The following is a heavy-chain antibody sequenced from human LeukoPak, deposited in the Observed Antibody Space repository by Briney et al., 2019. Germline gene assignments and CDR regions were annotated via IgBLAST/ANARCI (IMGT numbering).Heavy chain of an antibody. CDR3: ARSGALHGSGRPFYYYYYMDV. Sequence: GESLKISCKGSGYDFFGYWIAWVRQMPGKGLEWVGIIYPDDSNIKYSPAFQGQVTISAVKSLSTSYLQWDSLKASDSAMYYCARSGALHGSGRPFYYYYYMDVWGKGTTVTISS. D-gene: IGHD3-10*01. CDR1: GYDFFGYW. CDR2: IYPDDSNI. J-gene: IGHJ6*03. V-gene: IGHV5-51*01.